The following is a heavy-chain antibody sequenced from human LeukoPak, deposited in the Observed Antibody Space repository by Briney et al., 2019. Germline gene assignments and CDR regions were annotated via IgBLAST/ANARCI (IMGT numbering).Heavy chain of an antibody. CDR3: ARETETAAAWFDP. Sequence: SETLSLTCTVSGGSISSGDYYWSWIRQPPGKGLEWIGYIYYSGSTNYNPSLKSRVTISVDTSKNQFSLKLSSVTAADTAVYYCARETETAAAWFDPWGQGTLVTVSS. CDR2: IYYSGST. J-gene: IGHJ5*02. D-gene: IGHD2-2*01. CDR1: GGSISSGDYY. V-gene: IGHV4-61*08.